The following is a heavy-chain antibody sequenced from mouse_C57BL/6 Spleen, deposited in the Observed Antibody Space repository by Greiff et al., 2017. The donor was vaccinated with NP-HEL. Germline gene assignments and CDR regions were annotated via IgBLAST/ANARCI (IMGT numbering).Heavy chain of an antibody. V-gene: IGHV1-81*01. CDR3: ARGLSGSDY. D-gene: IGHD1-1*01. CDR2: IYPRSGNT. Sequence: VQRVESGAELARPGASVKLSCKASGYTFTSYGISWVKQRTGQGLEWIGEIYPRSGNTYYNEKFKGKATLTADKSSSTAYMELRSLTSEDSAVYFCARGLSGSDYWGQGTTLTVSS. CDR1: GYTFTSYG. J-gene: IGHJ2*01.